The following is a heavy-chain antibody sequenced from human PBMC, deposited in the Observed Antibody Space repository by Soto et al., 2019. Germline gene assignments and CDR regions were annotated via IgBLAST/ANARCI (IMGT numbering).Heavy chain of an antibody. J-gene: IGHJ4*01. D-gene: IGHD2-21*02. V-gene: IGHV3-74*01. CDR1: GFTFTSYW. CDR2: INPDGSRT. Sequence: EVQLVESGGDLVQPGGSLRLSCAASGFTFTSYWMHWVRQSPGKGLVWVSRINPDGSRTSYADSVKGRFTISRDNAKXXXXXXXXXXXXXXXXXXXXXXXXVTTYYFDYWGHGTLVTVSS. CDR3: XXXXVTTYYFDY.